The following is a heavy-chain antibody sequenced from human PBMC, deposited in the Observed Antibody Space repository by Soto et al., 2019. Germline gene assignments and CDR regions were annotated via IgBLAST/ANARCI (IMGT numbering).Heavy chain of an antibody. Sequence: SETLSLTCTVSGGSISSSSYYWGWIRQPPGKGMAWIGSIYYSGSTYYNPSLKSRVTISVDTSKNQFSLKLSSVTAADTAVYYCARRAFTSPYVGSSRGPSDYWGQGTLVTVSS. D-gene: IGHD6-13*01. V-gene: IGHV4-39*01. CDR3: ARRAFTSPYVGSSRGPSDY. J-gene: IGHJ4*02. CDR1: GGSISSSSYY. CDR2: IYYSGST.